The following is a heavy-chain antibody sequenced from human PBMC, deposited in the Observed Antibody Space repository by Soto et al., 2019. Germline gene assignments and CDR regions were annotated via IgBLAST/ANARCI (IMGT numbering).Heavy chain of an antibody. Sequence: QVQLVQSGAEVKKPGASVKVSCKASGYTFTVYGITWVRQAPGQGLEWMGWINTFNDHTNYAQKFQGRVTVTTDTSTTTAYMELRSLRSDDTAVYYCARGFFIAPPANYYYYGMDVWGQGTTVTVS. CDR3: ARGFFIAPPANYYYYGMDV. J-gene: IGHJ6*02. CDR1: GYTFTVYG. CDR2: INTFNDHT. D-gene: IGHD2-2*01. V-gene: IGHV1-18*01.